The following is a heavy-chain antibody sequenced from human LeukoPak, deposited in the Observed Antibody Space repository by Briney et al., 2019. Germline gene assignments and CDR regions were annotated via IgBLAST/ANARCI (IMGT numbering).Heavy chain of an antibody. D-gene: IGHD5-18*01. J-gene: IGHJ4*02. V-gene: IGHV1-18*01. CDR1: GYTFTSYG. Sequence: ASVKVSCKASGYTFTSYGISWVRQAPGQGLEWMGWISAYNGNTNYAQKLQGRVTMTTDTSTSTACMELRSLRSDDTAVYYCARDSGPDTAMVTDYWGQGTLVTVSS. CDR3: ARDSGPDTAMVTDY. CDR2: ISAYNGNT.